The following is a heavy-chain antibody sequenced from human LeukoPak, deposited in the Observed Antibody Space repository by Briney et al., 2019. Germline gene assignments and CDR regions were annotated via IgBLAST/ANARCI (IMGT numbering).Heavy chain of an antibody. CDR3: AKDRGDIVVVPAAMDV. D-gene: IGHD2-2*01. CDR2: IRYDGSNK. V-gene: IGHV3-30*02. Sequence: GGSLRLSCAASGFTFSSYGMHWVRQAPGKGLEWVAFIRYDGSNKYYADSVKGRSTISRDNSKNTLYLQMNSLRAEDTAVYYCAKDRGDIVVVPAAMDVWGKGTTVTVSS. CDR1: GFTFSSYG. J-gene: IGHJ6*04.